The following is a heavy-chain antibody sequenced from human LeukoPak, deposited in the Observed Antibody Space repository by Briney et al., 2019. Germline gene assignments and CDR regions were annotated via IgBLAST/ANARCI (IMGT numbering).Heavy chain of an antibody. CDR1: GFSFTTFW. CDR2: INHDGGST. J-gene: IGHJ3*02. V-gene: IGHV3-74*01. Sequence: GGSLRLSCATSGFSFTTFWMRWVRAAPGEGVVWVSRINHDGGSTNYADSVKGRFTISSANAKNSLYLQMTSLRAEDTPVYYCARGFEDIVVVVAAWNASDIWGQGTMVTVSS. CDR3: ARGFEDIVVVVAAWNASDI. D-gene: IGHD2-15*01.